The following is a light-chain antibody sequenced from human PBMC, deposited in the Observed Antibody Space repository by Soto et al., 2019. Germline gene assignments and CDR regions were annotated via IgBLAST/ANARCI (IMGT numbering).Light chain of an antibody. Sequence: EIVMTQSPATLSVSPGERATLSCRASQSVSSNLAWYQQKPGQSPRLLIYGASTRATGIPARFSGSGSETEFTLTISSRQSEDFAVYYCQQYNNWPPYTFGQGTKLEIK. CDR2: GAS. CDR3: QQYNNWPPYT. CDR1: QSVSSN. J-gene: IGKJ2*01. V-gene: IGKV3-15*01.